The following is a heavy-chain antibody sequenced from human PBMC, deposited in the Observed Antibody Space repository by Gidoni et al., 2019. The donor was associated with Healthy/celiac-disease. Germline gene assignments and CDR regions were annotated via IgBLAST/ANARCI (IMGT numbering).Heavy chain of an antibody. CDR1: GGSFSGYY. CDR3: ARGRGYCSGGSCYSPYYYGMDV. Sequence: QVQLQQWGAGLLKPSETLSLTCAVYGGSFSGYYWSWLRQPPGKGLEWIGEINHSGSTNYNPSLKSRVTISVDTSKNQFSLKLSSVTAADTAVYYCARGRGYCSGGSCYSPYYYGMDVWGQGTTARLL. J-gene: IGHJ6*02. D-gene: IGHD2-15*01. V-gene: IGHV4-34*01. CDR2: INHSGST.